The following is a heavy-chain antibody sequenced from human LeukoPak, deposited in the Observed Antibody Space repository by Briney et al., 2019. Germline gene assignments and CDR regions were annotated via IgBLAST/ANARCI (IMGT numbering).Heavy chain of an antibody. D-gene: IGHD2-15*01. J-gene: IGHJ4*02. CDR3: AKVSLSRYCSGGSCYSPGFIFYFDY. CDR2: IRGSGGST. CDR1: GFTFSSYA. Sequence: PGGSLRLSCAASGFTFSSYAMSWVRQAPGKGLEWVSAIRGSGGSTYYADSVKGRFTISRDNSKNTLYLQMNSLRAEDTAVYYCAKVSLSRYCSGGSCYSPGFIFYFDYWGQGTLVTVSS. V-gene: IGHV3-23*01.